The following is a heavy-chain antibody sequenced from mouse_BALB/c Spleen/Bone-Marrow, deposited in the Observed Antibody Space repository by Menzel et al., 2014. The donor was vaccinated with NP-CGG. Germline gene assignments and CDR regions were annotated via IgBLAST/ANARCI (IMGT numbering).Heavy chain of an antibody. Sequence: VQLQQPGPELVKPGASVKMSCKASGYTFTSYIMHWVKQKPGQGLEWIGYINPYNDGTKYNEKFKGKATLTSDKSSSTAYMELSSLTPEDSAVYYCARRWLPYAMDYWGQGTSVTVSS. CDR3: ARRWLPYAMDY. D-gene: IGHD2-3*01. CDR1: GYTFTSYI. V-gene: IGHV1-14*01. J-gene: IGHJ4*01. CDR2: INPYNDGT.